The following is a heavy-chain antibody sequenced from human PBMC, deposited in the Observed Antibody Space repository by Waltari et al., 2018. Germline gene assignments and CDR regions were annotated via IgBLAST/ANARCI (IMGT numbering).Heavy chain of an antibody. CDR2: IIPIIATT. CDR1: GGTFSSSA. CDR3: ARVRGTYGSGSRHGMDV. Sequence: QVQLVQSGAEVKKPGSSVKVSCKASGGTFSSSAISWVRQAPGQGLEWMGGIIPIIATTNSAQKFQGRVTITADKSTSTAFMELSSLRSEDTAVYYCARVRGTYGSGSRHGMDVWGQGTTVTVSS. V-gene: IGHV1-69*10. J-gene: IGHJ6*02. D-gene: IGHD3-10*01.